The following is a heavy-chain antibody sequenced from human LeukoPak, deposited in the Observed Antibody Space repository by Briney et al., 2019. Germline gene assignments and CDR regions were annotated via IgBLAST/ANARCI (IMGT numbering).Heavy chain of an antibody. V-gene: IGHV1-18*01. D-gene: IGHD3-10*01. J-gene: IGHJ5*02. Sequence: ASVKVSRTSNHYILSNYGLSWVRQAPAHGLEWMGWISPYNNIKNHAQKFHGRLSMTPDTPTSTAYMELRSLRSDDTAMYYCATVLRGSGTYYNFVAWGQGTLVTVSS. CDR1: HYILSNYG. CDR2: ISPYNNIK. CDR3: ATVLRGSGTYYNFVA.